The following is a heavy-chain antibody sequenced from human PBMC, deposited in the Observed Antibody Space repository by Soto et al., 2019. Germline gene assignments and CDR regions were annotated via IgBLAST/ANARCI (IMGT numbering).Heavy chain of an antibody. CDR1: GGSISSGNW. CDR3: SRTSVLFLFDY. J-gene: IGHJ4*02. CDR2: ISHSGNT. D-gene: IGHD6-19*01. Sequence: SETLSLTCAVSGGSISSGNWWSWVRQSPRKGLEWIGEISHSGNTNHNPSLKSRVTISIDKSKNQFSLKLTSVTAADTAVYYCSRTSVLFLFDYWGQGTLVTVSS. V-gene: IGHV4-4*02.